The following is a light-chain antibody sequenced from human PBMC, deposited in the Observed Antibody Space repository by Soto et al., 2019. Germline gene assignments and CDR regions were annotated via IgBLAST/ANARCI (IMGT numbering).Light chain of an antibody. J-gene: IGKJ1*01. Sequence: ETVLTQSPATLSLSPGERATLSCRASQSVSSNLAWYQQKPGQAPRLLIYGASTRATGIPARFTGSGSGTEFTLTISSLQFDDSAVYYCQQYNNWWTFGQGTKVDIK. CDR1: QSVSSN. CDR3: QQYNNWWT. CDR2: GAS. V-gene: IGKV3-15*01.